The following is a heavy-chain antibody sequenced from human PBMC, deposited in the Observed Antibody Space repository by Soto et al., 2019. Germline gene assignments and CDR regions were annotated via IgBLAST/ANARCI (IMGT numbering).Heavy chain of an antibody. CDR3: ARAFCSGGSCYIWDYFDY. CDR2: IYYSGST. Sequence: SETLSLTCAVAGGSTSSSSSYWGWIRQPPGKGLEWIGTIYYSGSTYYNLSLKSRVTISVDTSKNQFSLKLSSVTATDTAVYYCARAFCSGGSCYIWDYFDYWGQGTLVTVSS. V-gene: IGHV4-39*01. J-gene: IGHJ4*02. CDR1: GGSTSSSSSY. D-gene: IGHD2-15*01.